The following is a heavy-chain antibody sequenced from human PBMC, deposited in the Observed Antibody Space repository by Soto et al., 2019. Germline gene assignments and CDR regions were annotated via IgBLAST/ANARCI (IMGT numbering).Heavy chain of an antibody. CDR1: GFTFSSYS. CDR3: ARVQRVVVAANYYGMDV. V-gene: IGHV3-21*01. Sequence: LRLSCAASGFTFSSYSMNWVRQAPGKGLEWVSSISSSSSYIYYADSVKGRFTISRDNAKNSLYLQMNSLRAEDTAVYYCARVQRVVVAANYYGMDVWGQGTTVTVYS. J-gene: IGHJ6*02. D-gene: IGHD2-15*01. CDR2: ISSSSSYI.